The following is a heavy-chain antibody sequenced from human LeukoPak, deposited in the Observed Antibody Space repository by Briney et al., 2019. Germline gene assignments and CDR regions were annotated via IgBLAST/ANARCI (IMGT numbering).Heavy chain of an antibody. Sequence: PGGSLRLSCAASGFTFSSYAMHWVRQAPGKGLEYVSAISSNGGSTYYANSVKGRFTISRDNSKNTLYLQMNSLRAEDTAVYYCAKGGITVAMGFDPWGQGTLVTVSS. J-gene: IGHJ5*02. V-gene: IGHV3-64*01. CDR1: GFTFSSYA. CDR3: AKGGITVAMGFDP. D-gene: IGHD6-13*01. CDR2: ISSNGGST.